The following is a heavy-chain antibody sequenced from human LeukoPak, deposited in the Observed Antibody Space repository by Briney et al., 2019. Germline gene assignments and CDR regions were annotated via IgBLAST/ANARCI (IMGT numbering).Heavy chain of an antibody. CDR3: TRDTDFGSPTNYFDH. CDR2: ISWEGHTT. D-gene: IGHD3-10*01. V-gene: IGHV3-43*01. Sequence: TGGSLRLSCAASGFTFDDYAMHWVRQAPGKGLEWVSLISWEGHTTYYADSVRGRSTISRDNSKNSLFLEMKSLTTDDTAFYYCTRDTDFGSPTNYFDHWGQGTLVSVSS. J-gene: IGHJ4*02. CDR1: GFTFDDYA.